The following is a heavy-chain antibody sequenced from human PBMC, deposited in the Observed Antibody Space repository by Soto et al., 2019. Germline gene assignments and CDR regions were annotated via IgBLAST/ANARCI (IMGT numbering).Heavy chain of an antibody. Sequence: DVQLVESGGGLVQPGGSLRLSCRTSGFSFSKAWMRWVRQAPGKGLELVGRIRSNADGGTVEYAAPVKGRFIISRDDSTSMLYLPMNSLDNEDAGVYYCTAAGVRGVVMSGMHVGGHGTAVTVSS. D-gene: IGHD3-10*01. V-gene: IGHV3-15*01. CDR3: TAAGVRGVVMSGMHV. J-gene: IGHJ6*02. CDR2: IRSNADGGTV. CDR1: GFSFSKAW.